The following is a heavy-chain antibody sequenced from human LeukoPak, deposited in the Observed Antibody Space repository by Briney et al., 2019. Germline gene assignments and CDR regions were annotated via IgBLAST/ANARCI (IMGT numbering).Heavy chain of an antibody. CDR3: ARHSLPGGKEDY. CDR1: GGSISSGGYS. J-gene: IGHJ4*02. D-gene: IGHD4-23*01. V-gene: IGHV4-30-2*01. Sequence: SETLSLTCAVSGGSISSGGYSWSWIRQPPGKGLEWIGYIYHSGSTYYNPSLKSRVTISVDRSKNQFSLKLSSVTAADTAVYYCARHSLPGGKEDYWGQGTLVTVSS. CDR2: IYHSGST.